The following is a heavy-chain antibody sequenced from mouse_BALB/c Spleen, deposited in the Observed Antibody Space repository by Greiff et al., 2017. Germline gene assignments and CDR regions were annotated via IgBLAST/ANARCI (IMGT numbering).Heavy chain of an antibody. CDR1: GYSFTSYW. J-gene: IGHJ4*01. D-gene: IGHD1-1*01. V-gene: IGHV1-74*01. CDR3: ASFITTVVGAMDY. Sequence: QVQLQHSGPELVKPGASVKLSCKASGYSFTSYWMNWVKQRPGQGLEWIGMIHPSDSETRLNQKFKDKATLTVDKSSSTAYMQLSSPTSEDSAVYYCASFITTVVGAMDYWGQGTSVTVSS. CDR2: IHPSDSET.